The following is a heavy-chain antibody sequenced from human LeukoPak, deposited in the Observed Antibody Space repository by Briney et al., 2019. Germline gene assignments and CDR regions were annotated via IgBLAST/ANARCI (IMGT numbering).Heavy chain of an antibody. CDR1: GYSFTSYW. D-gene: IGHD3-3*01. CDR3: ARQTARFHYYYYMDV. J-gene: IGHJ6*03. V-gene: IGHV5-51*01. CDR2: IYPGDSDT. Sequence: GESLKISCKGSGYSFTSYWIGWVRPMPGKGLEWMGIIYPGDSDTRYSPSFQGQVTISADKSISTAYLQWSSLKASDTAMYYCARQTARFHYYYYMDVWGKGTTVTVSS.